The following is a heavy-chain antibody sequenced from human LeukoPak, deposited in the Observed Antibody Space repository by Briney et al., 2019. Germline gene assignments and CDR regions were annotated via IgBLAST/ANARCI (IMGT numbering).Heavy chain of an antibody. D-gene: IGHD4-17*01. V-gene: IGHV3-11*04. J-gene: IGHJ3*02. CDR1: GFTFSDYY. CDR3: ARDGGDYDEYAFDI. Sequence: GGSLRLSCAASGFTFSDYYMSWIRQAPGKGLEWVSYISSSGSFMYYADSVKGRFTISRDNTENSLYLQMNSLRVEDTAVYYCARDGGDYDEYAFDIWGQGTMVTVSS. CDR2: ISSSGSFM.